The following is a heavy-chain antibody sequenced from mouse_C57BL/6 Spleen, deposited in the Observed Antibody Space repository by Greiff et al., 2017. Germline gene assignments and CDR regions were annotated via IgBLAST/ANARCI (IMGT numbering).Heavy chain of an antibody. CDR2: IDPSDSYT. V-gene: IGHV1-69*01. D-gene: IGHD2-2*01. CDR1: GYTFTSYW. CDR3: ARLYGYDLYYFDY. Sequence: VQLQQPGAELVMPGASVKLSCKASGYTFTSYWMHWVKQRPGQGLEWIGEIDPSDSYTNYNQKFKGKSTLTVDKSSSTAYMPLSSLTSEDSAVYYCARLYGYDLYYFDYWGQGTTLTVSS. J-gene: IGHJ2*01.